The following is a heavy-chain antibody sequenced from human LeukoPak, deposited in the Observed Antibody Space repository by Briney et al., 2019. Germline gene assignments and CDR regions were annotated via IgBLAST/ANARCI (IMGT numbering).Heavy chain of an antibody. D-gene: IGHD3-22*01. CDR2: IIPIFGTA. CDR3: ARAGTYYYDSSGYYSSDRFDP. J-gene: IGHJ5*02. CDR1: GGTFSSYA. Sequence: GASVKVSCKASGGTFSSYAISWVRQAPGQGLEWMGRIIPIFGTANYAQKFQGRVTITTDESTSTAYMELSSLRSEDTAVYYCARAGTYYYDSSGYYSSDRFDPWGQGTLVTVSS. V-gene: IGHV1-69*05.